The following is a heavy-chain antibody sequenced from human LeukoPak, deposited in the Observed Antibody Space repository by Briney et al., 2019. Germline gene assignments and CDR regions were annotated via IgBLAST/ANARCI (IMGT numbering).Heavy chain of an antibody. D-gene: IGHD2-21*02. V-gene: IGHV4-59*01. CDR1: GGSISSYY. J-gene: IGHJ4*02. CDR3: ARAPGRRLRYYFGY. Sequence: PSETLSLTCTVSGGSISSYYWSWIRQPPGKGLEWIGYIYYSGSTNYNPSLKSRVTISVDTSKNQFSLKLSSVTAADTAVYYCARAPGRRLRYYFGYWGQGTLVTVSS. CDR2: IYYSGST.